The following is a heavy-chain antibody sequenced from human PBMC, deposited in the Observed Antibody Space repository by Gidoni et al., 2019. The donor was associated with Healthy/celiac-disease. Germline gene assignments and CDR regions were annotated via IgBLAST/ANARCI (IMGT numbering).Heavy chain of an antibody. V-gene: IGHV1-46*01. Sequence: QVQLVQSGAEVKKPGASVKVSCKASGYTFTSYYMHWVRQAPGQGLEWMGIINPSGGSTSNEKKFKGRVTMTRKRSTSTVYRGRSSLRSEDRAGNYGAGALPALYGSGGSGSPFDYWAREPWSPSPQ. CDR1: GYTFTSYY. CDR3: AGALPALYGSGGSGSPFDY. CDR2: INPSGGST. J-gene: IGHJ4*02. D-gene: IGHD2-15*01.